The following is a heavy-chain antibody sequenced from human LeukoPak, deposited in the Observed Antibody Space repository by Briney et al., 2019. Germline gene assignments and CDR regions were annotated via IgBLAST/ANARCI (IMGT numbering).Heavy chain of an antibody. D-gene: IGHD1-26*01. J-gene: IGHJ3*01. Sequence: GGSLRLSCAASGFTFSNYAMSWVRQAPGKGLEWVSAITGSSDRTYYADSVKGRFTISRDNSKNTLYLQMNSLRAEDTAVYYCAREWETGVWGQGTMVTVSS. CDR1: GFTFSNYA. V-gene: IGHV3-23*01. CDR3: AREWETGV. CDR2: ITGSSDRT.